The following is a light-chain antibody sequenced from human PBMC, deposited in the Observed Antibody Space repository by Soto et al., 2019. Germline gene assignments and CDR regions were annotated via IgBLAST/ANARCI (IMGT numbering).Light chain of an antibody. J-gene: IGLJ3*02. CDR3: LLSYSGARV. CDR1: TGGVTSGHY. Sequence: QAVVTQEPSLTVSPGGTVTLTSGSSTGGVTSGHYPYWFQQKPGQAPRTLIYGTSSKHSWTPARFSGSLLGGKAALTLSGAQPEDEAEYYGLLSYSGARVFGGGTKLTGL. CDR2: GTS. V-gene: IGLV7-46*01.